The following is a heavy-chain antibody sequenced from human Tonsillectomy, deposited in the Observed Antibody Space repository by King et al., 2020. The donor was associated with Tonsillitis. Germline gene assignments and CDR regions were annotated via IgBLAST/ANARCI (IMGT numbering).Heavy chain of an antibody. CDR2: IYYSGST. D-gene: IGHD6-13*01. CDR1: GGSISSSSYY. CDR3: AGSIAAAGTTGYFQH. J-gene: IGHJ1*01. Sequence: QLQESGPGLVKPSETLSLTCTVSGGSISSSSYYWGWIRQPPGKGLEWIGSIYYSGSTYYNPSLKSRVTISVDTSKNQFSLKLSSVTAADTAVYYCAGSIAAAGTTGYFQHWGQGTLFTVSS. V-gene: IGHV4-39*01.